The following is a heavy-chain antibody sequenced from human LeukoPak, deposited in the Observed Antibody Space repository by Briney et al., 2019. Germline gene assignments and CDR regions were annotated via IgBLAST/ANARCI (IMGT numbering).Heavy chain of an antibody. CDR3: ARGDSVAATIYYYYMDV. CDR2: ISAQHGQT. D-gene: IGHD2-15*01. V-gene: IGHV1-18*01. CDR1: GYSENFYG. Sequence: EASVKVSCKTSGYSENFYGITWVRQVAGQGLEWMGWISAQHGQTEYAPNSQDRVTMTTDTYTNTAYMELRSLRSDDTAVYYCARGDSVAATIYYYYMDVWGKGTTVTISS. J-gene: IGHJ6*03.